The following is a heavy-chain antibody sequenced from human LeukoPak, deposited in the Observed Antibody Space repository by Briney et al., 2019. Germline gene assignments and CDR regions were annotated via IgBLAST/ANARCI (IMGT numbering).Heavy chain of an antibody. J-gene: IGHJ4*02. CDR1: GGTFSSYA. CDR3: ARESIPLGSREQ. V-gene: IGHV1-69*05. Sequence: SVKVSCKASGGTFSSYAISWVRQARGQGLEWMGRIIPIFGTANYAQKFQGRVTITTDESTSTAYMELSSLRSEDTAVYYCARESIPLGSREQWGQGTLVTVSS. D-gene: IGHD2-15*01. CDR2: IIPIFGTA.